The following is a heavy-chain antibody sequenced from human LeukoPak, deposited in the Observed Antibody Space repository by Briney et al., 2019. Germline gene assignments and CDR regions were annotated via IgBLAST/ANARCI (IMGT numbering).Heavy chain of an antibody. J-gene: IGHJ5*02. V-gene: IGHV3-30*02. Sequence: GGSLRLSCDASGFTFRTCAMHWVRQAPGKGLEWVALVRSNGNDKYYGHCVEGRFTISRDNSKNTLYLQMDSLRLEDTAVYYCAKDATGSTSSRKWLDPWGQGTLVTVSS. D-gene: IGHD6-6*01. CDR2: VRSNGNDK. CDR3: AKDATGSTSSRKWLDP. CDR1: GFTFRTCA.